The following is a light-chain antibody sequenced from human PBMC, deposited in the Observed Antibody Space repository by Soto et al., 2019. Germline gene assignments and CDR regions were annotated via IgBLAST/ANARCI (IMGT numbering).Light chain of an antibody. V-gene: IGKV3-11*01. CDR3: QQRSDWPRT. CDR1: QSVSSY. Sequence: VMNQSPVTLSVNPGERATLSCRASQSVSSYLAWYQQIPGQAPRLLIYDASNRATGIPARFSGSGSGTDFTLTISSLEPEDSAVYYCQQRSDWPRTFGQRTNVDI. CDR2: DAS. J-gene: IGKJ1*01.